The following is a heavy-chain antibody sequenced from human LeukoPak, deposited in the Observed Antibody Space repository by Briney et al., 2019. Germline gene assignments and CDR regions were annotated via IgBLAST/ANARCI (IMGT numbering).Heavy chain of an antibody. D-gene: IGHD3-9*01. J-gene: IGHJ4*02. V-gene: IGHV1-18*01. CDR3: ARATSDGTVFTY. Sequence: GASVKVSCKASGYTFTSYGISGVRQAPGQGLEWMGWISADNGKTNYAQKLQGRVTMTTDTSTSTAYMELRSLRSDDTAVYYCARATSDGTVFTYWGQGTLVTVSS. CDR2: ISADNGKT. CDR1: GYTFTSYG.